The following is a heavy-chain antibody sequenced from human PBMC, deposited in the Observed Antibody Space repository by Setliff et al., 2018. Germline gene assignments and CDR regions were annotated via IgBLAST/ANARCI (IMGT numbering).Heavy chain of an antibody. CDR3: VRDRTAYSYGLDV. Sequence: SETLSLTCTVSGGSISPYFWSWIRQPQGKGLEWIGYIYHNGNTNFNPSLKTRVTMSVDTSKNQSALNLPSVTAADTAVYYCVRDRTAYSYGLDVWGQGTTVTVSS. J-gene: IGHJ6*02. CDR2: IYHNGNT. CDR1: GGSISPYF. V-gene: IGHV4-59*01. D-gene: IGHD5-18*01.